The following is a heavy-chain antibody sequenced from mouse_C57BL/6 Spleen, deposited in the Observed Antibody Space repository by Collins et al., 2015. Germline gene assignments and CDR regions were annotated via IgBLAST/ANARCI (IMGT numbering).Heavy chain of an antibody. V-gene: IGHV9-3*01. CDR3: ARGGLRRWYFDV. D-gene: IGHD2-4*01. CDR1: GYTFTTYG. J-gene: IGHJ1*03. CDR2: INTYSGVP. Sequence: QIQLVQSGPELKKPGETVKISCKASGYTFTTYGMSWVKQAPGKGLKWMGWINTYSGVPTYADDFKGRFAFSLETSASTAYLQINNLKNEDTATYFCARGGLRRWYFDVWGTGTTVTVSS.